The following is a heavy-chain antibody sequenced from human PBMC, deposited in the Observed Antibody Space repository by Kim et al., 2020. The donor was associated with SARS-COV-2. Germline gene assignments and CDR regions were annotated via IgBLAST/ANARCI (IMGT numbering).Heavy chain of an antibody. CDR2: INGDGSST. D-gene: IGHD3-3*01. CDR3: VRDGFWMATRYDW. Sequence: GGSLRLSCAASGFSLTSNWMHWVRQAPGKGLVWVSRINGDGSSTSYADSVKGRFTISRDNAKNTVYLQMNSLRAEDTALYYCVRDGFWMATRYDWWGQGTLVTVSS. V-gene: IGHV3-74*01. CDR1: GFSLTSNW. J-gene: IGHJ4*02.